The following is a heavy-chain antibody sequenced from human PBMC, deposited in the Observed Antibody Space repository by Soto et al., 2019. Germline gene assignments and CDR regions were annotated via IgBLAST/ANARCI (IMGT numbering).Heavy chain of an antibody. Sequence: SETLSLTCAVSGGSISSGGYSWSWIRQPPGKGLEWIGYIYHSGSTYYNPSLKSRVTISVDRSKNQFSLKLSSVTAADTAVYYCARGQYCSSTSCYGFWFDPWGQGTLVTV. CDR1: GGSISSGGYS. J-gene: IGHJ5*02. D-gene: IGHD2-2*01. CDR3: ARGQYCSSTSCYGFWFDP. V-gene: IGHV4-30-2*01. CDR2: IYHSGST.